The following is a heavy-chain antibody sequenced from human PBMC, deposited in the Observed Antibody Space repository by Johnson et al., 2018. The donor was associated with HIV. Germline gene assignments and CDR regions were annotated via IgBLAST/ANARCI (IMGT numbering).Heavy chain of an antibody. CDR1: GFTVDDYA. J-gene: IGHJ3*02. Sequence: VQLVESGGGVVQPGRSLRLSCGASGFTVDDYAMHWVRQAPGKGLEWVSGISWDGGSTYYADSVKGRFTISRDNAKNSLYLQMNSLRAEDTALYYCAKGRTYYYDSSGSPWDAFDIWGQGTMVTVSS. V-gene: IGHV3-9*01. CDR3: AKGRTYYYDSSGSPWDAFDI. D-gene: IGHD3-22*01. CDR2: ISWDGGST.